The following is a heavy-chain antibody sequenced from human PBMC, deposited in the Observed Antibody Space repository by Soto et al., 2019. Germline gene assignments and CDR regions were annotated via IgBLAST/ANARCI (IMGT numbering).Heavy chain of an antibody. CDR3: ARQSGYSYGEFFDY. CDR2: IYYSGST. J-gene: IGHJ4*02. D-gene: IGHD5-18*01. Sequence: QLQLQESGPGLVKPSETLSLTCTVSGGSISSSSYYWGWIRQPPGKGLEWIGSIYYSGSTYYNPSLKSRVTISVDTSKNQFSWKLSSVTAADTAVYYCARQSGYSYGEFFDYWGQGTLVTVSS. CDR1: GGSISSSSYY. V-gene: IGHV4-39*01.